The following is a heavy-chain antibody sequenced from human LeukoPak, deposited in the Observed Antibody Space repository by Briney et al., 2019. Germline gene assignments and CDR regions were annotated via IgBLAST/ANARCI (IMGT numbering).Heavy chain of an antibody. CDR2: INPNSGGT. CDR3: ARGRYDY. Sequence: ASVKVSCKASGYTFTGYYMHWVRQAPGQGLEWMGWINPNSGGTNYAQKFRGRVTMTRDMSTSTVYMELSSLRSEDTAVYYCARGRYDYWGQGTLVTVSS. V-gene: IGHV1-2*02. CDR1: GYTFTGYY. J-gene: IGHJ4*02. D-gene: IGHD3-9*01.